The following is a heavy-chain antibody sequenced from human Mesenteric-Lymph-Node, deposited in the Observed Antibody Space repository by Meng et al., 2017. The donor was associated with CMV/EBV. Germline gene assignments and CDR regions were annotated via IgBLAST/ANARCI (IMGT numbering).Heavy chain of an antibody. J-gene: IGHJ3*02. Sequence: ASVKVSCKASGYTFTSYDINWVRQATGQGLEWMGWMNPNSGNTGYAQKFQGRVTMTRNTSISTAYMELSSLRSEDTAVYYCARVVPAAIDAFDIWGQGTMVTVSS. D-gene: IGHD2-2*01. CDR3: ARVVPAAIDAFDI. CDR1: GYTFTSYD. CDR2: MNPNSGNT. V-gene: IGHV1-8*01.